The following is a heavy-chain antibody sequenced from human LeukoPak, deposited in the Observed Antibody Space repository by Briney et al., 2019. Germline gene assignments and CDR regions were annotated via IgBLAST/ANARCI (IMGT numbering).Heavy chain of an antibody. CDR1: GFTFSSYS. Sequence: GGSLRLSCAASGFTFSSYSMNWVRQAPGKGPEWVSYISSSSSTIYYADSVKGRFTISRDNAKNSLYLQMNTLRAKDTAVYYCARDHFLGGEAAAGSYDYYGMDVWGQGTTVTVSS. J-gene: IGHJ6*02. D-gene: IGHD6-13*01. CDR3: ARDHFLGGEAAAGSYDYYGMDV. CDR2: ISSSSSTI. V-gene: IGHV3-48*04.